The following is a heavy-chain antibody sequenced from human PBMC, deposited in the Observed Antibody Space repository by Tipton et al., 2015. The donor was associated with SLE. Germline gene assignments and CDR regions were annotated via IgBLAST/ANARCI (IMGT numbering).Heavy chain of an antibody. Sequence: QSGAEVKKSGSSVKVSCKASGGTLNTYGLSWVRQAPGQGLEWMGGIIPIIGTTDYAQRFQGRLTVTKDESTNTGYMELSSLRSEDTAVYYCARVLRARFGNDALDIWGQGTMVIVSS. V-gene: IGHV1-69*05. J-gene: IGHJ3*02. CDR3: ARVLRARFGNDALDI. CDR1: GGTLNTYG. D-gene: IGHD3-3*01. CDR2: IIPIIGTT.